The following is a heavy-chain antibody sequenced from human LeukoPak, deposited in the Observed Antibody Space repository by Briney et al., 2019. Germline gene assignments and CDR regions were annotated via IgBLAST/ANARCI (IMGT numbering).Heavy chain of an antibody. J-gene: IGHJ6*02. V-gene: IGHV3-74*01. D-gene: IGHD1-26*01. CDR3: ARDDIVGAPIYYYYYGMDV. CDR2: INTDGSST. Sequence: PGGSLRLSCAASGFTFSSYWMHWVRQAPGKGLVWVARINTDGSSTSYADSVKGRFTISRDNAKTTLYLQMNSLRAEDTAVYYCARDDIVGAPIYYYYYGMDVWGQGTTVTVSS. CDR1: GFTFSSYW.